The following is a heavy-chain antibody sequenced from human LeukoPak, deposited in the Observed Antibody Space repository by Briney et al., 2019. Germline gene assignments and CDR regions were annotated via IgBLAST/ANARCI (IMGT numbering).Heavy chain of an antibody. Sequence: GGSLRLSCAASGFNFKSHWMHWVRQGPGGGLVWVSRIDGDGSITNYADSVNGPFTISRDNAKNTLYLQMNSLRAEDTAVYYCARDLSWNQIDYWGQGSLVSVSS. J-gene: IGHJ4*02. CDR3: ARDLSWNQIDY. D-gene: IGHD1-1*01. CDR2: IDGDGSIT. V-gene: IGHV3-74*01. CDR1: GFNFKSHW.